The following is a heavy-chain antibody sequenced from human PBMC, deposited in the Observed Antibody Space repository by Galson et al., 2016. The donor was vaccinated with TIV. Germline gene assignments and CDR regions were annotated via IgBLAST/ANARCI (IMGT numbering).Heavy chain of an antibody. CDR2: MKTGDIEE. Sequence: SLRLSCAASGFTFSSYFMNWVRQAPGRGLEWVASMKTGDIEEYNVNAVKGRFTVSRDSAKNSVDLQMNSLRVDDTAVYYCARWRGRQSEFESWGQGTLVTVSS. CDR3: ARWRGRQSEFES. D-gene: IGHD3-3*01. V-gene: IGHV3-7*01. CDR1: GFTFSSYF. J-gene: IGHJ4*02.